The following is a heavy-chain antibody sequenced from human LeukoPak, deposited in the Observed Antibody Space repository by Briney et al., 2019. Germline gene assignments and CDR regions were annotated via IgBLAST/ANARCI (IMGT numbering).Heavy chain of an antibody. D-gene: IGHD3-22*01. CDR2: ISYDGSNK. CDR1: GFTFSSYA. V-gene: IGHV3-30*04. CDR3: ATDSSGPEYNYYGMDV. Sequence: GRSLRLSCAASGFTFSSYAMHWVRQAPGKGLEWVAVISYDGSNKYYADSVKGRFTISRDNSKNTLYLQMNSLRAEDTAVYYCATDSSGPEYNYYGMDVWGQGTTVTVSS. J-gene: IGHJ6*02.